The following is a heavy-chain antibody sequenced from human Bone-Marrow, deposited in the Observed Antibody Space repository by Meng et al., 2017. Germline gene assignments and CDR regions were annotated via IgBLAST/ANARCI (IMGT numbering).Heavy chain of an antibody. CDR1: GGSITSGTYY. D-gene: IGHD3-10*01. J-gene: IGHJ6*02. V-gene: IGHV4-61*02. CDR2: IYTSGST. CDR3: ARLYGSDKYFTYYYGIDV. Sequence: SETLSLTCTVSGGSITSGTYYWSWIRQPAGKGLEWIGRIYTSGSTNYNPSLKSRVTISIDTSKIQFSLKLRSVTAADTAVYYCARLYGSDKYFTYYYGIDVWGQGTTVTGAS.